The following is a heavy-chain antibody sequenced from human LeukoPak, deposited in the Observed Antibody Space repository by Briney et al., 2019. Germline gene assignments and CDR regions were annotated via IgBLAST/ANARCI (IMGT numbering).Heavy chain of an antibody. V-gene: IGHV1-8*03. J-gene: IGHJ4*02. Sequence: ASVKVSCKASGYTFTGYYMHWVRQAPGQGLEWMGWMNPNSGHTGYAQKFQGRVTITRNTSISTAYMELSSLRSEDTAVYYCARGGGVLGYCSGGSCSELNNWGQGTLVTVSS. CDR1: GYTFTGYY. D-gene: IGHD2-15*01. CDR2: MNPNSGHT. CDR3: ARGGGVLGYCSGGSCSELNN.